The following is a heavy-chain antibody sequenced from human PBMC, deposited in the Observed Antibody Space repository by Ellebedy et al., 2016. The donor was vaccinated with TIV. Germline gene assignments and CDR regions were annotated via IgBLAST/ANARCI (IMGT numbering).Heavy chain of an antibody. J-gene: IGHJ2*01. CDR3: ARTSGKSGEPMMDFDL. D-gene: IGHD3-3*01. CDR1: GFSLSPSGMC. V-gene: IGHV2-70*11. Sequence: SGPTLVKPTQTLTLTCTFSGFSLSPSGMCVSWIRQPPGKALEWLARIDWVDDKYYSTSLRTRLTISKGTSRDQVVLTMTNMDPVDTATYYCARTSGKSGEPMMDFDLWGRGTLVTVSS. CDR2: IDWVDDK.